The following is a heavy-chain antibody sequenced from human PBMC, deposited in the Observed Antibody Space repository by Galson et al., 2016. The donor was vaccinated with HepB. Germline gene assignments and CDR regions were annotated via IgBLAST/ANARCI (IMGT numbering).Heavy chain of an antibody. CDR1: GYTFISYY. Sequence: SVKVSCKASGYTFISYYMHWVRQAPGQGPEWMGMINPSSGSTGYAQKFQGRVTMTRDTSTSTVYMELSSLRSEDTAVYYGGRYLAQLDFWSGSLFDYWGQGTLVTVSS. D-gene: IGHD3-3*01. CDR3: GRYLAQLDFWSGSLFDY. J-gene: IGHJ4*02. V-gene: IGHV1-46*01. CDR2: INPSSGST.